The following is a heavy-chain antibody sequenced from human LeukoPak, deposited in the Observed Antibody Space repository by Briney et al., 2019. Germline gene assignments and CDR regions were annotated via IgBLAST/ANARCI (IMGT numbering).Heavy chain of an antibody. Sequence: ASVKVSCKASGYTFTSYYMHWVRQAPGQGLEWMGIINPSGGSTSYAQKFQGRVTMTRDTSTSTVHMELSSLRSEDTAVYYCAAIFSSIIGWFDPWGQGTLVTVSS. V-gene: IGHV1-46*01. CDR2: INPSGGST. CDR3: AAIFSSIIGWFDP. CDR1: GYTFTSYY. D-gene: IGHD3-10*01. J-gene: IGHJ5*02.